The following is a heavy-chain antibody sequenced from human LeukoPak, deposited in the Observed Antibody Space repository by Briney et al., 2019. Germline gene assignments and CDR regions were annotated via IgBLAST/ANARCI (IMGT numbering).Heavy chain of an antibody. J-gene: IGHJ4*02. V-gene: IGHV3-48*01. Sequence: PGGSLRLSCAASGFTFSSHEMNWVRQAPGKGLDWVSHINTDRTTKYYADSVKGRFTISRDNAENSLYLQMNSLSAEDTAVYYCARAGEYSSNVDYWGQGTLVTVSS. CDR1: GFTFSSHE. CDR2: INTDRTTK. CDR3: ARAGEYSSNVDY. D-gene: IGHD6-6*01.